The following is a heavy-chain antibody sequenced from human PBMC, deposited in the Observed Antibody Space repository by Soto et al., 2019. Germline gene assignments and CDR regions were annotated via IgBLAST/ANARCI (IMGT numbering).Heavy chain of an antibody. Sequence: SVNVSCKASGGTFSSFGISWVRQAPGQGLEWMGGIIPVFGRPNYAQRFRGRLTITADESTNTSYMELIDLTSEDTAVYYCAREASGYDFWGQGTQVTVSS. CDR2: IIPVFGRP. V-gene: IGHV1-69*13. J-gene: IGHJ1*01. CDR1: GGTFSSFG. CDR3: AREASGYDF. D-gene: IGHD5-12*01.